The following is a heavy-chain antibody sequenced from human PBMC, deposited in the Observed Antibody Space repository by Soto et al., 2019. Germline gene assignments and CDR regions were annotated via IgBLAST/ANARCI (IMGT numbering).Heavy chain of an antibody. D-gene: IGHD3-22*01. V-gene: IGHV4-30-2*01. CDR1: GVSISSGGYS. CDR2: IYQSGST. J-gene: IGHJ5*02. Sequence: LSLTCDVSGVSISSGGYSWGWIRQPPGKGLEWIGNIYQSGSTYYKPSLKSRVTISADRSKNQFTLKLSSVTAADTAVYYCARGLTDSYDSSGFPNNWFDPWGQGTLVTVSS. CDR3: ARGLTDSYDSSGFPNNWFDP.